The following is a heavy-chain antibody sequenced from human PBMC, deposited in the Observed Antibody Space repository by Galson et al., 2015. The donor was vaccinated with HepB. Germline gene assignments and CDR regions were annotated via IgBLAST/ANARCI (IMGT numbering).Heavy chain of an antibody. CDR1: GFTFSSYW. CDR3: ARERVKGIQPYYFDY. CDR2: IKQDGSEK. V-gene: IGHV3-7*01. D-gene: IGHD5-18*01. Sequence: SLRLSCAASGFTFSSYWMSWVRQAPGKGLEWVANIKQDGSEKYYVDSVKGRFTISRDNAKNSLYLQMNSLRAEDTAVYYCARERVKGIQPYYFDYWGQGTLVTVSS. J-gene: IGHJ4*02.